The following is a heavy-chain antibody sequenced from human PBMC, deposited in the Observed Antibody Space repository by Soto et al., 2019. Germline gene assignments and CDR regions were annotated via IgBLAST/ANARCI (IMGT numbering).Heavy chain of an antibody. J-gene: IGHJ6*02. V-gene: IGHV3-30*03. CDR1: GFTFSVHG. Sequence: QVQLVESGGGVVQPGRSLRLSCAASGFTFSVHGMHWVRQAPGKGLGWVALISYDGTNKYYADSVKGRFTISRDNSKNTLYLEINSLRAEDTAVYYCAVSREDYNDDAMDVWGQGTTVTVSS. CDR2: ISYDGTNK. CDR3: AVSREDYNDDAMDV.